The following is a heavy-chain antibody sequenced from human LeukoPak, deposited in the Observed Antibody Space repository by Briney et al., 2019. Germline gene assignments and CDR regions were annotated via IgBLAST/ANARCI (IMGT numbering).Heavy chain of an antibody. D-gene: IGHD3-22*01. V-gene: IGHV3-23*01. CDR1: GFTFSTYA. Sequence: GGSLRLSCAASGFTFSTYAMNWVRQAPGKGLEWVSAISGSGDYTYYADSVKGRFTISRDNSKNTLYLQMNSLRAEDTAVYYCAKDLLNRYYYDSSGYGRGFDYWGQGTLVTVSS. J-gene: IGHJ4*02. CDR3: AKDLLNRYYYDSSGYGRGFDY. CDR2: ISGSGDYT.